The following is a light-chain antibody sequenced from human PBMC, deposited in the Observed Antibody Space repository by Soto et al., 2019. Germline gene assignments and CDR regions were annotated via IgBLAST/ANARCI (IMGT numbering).Light chain of an antibody. CDR3: QQYNSYPYT. CDR1: QSISSW. V-gene: IGKV1-5*01. J-gene: IGKJ2*01. Sequence: DIQMTQSPSTLSASVGDRVTITCRASQSISSWLAWYQQKPGKAPKLLIYDASSLESGVPSRFSGSGSGTEFTLTSSSLQPDVFATYYCQQYNSYPYTVGQGTKLESK. CDR2: DAS.